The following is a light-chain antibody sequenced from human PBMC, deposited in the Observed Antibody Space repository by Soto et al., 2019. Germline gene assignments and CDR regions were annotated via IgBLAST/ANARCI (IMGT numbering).Light chain of an antibody. CDR2: GAS. CDR1: QSVSSSY. CDR3: QLYGTSPLFS. V-gene: IGKV3-20*01. Sequence: EIVLTQSPGTLSLSPGERATLSCRTSQSVSSSYLAWYQQKPGQAPRLLIYGASSRATGIPDRFSGSGSGTDFTLTISRLEPEDFAVYHCQLYGTSPLFSFGQGTKLEIK. J-gene: IGKJ2*01.